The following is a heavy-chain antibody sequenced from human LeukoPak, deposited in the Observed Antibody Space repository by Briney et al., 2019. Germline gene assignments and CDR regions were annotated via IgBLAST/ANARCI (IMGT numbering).Heavy chain of an antibody. CDR1: GFTFSTYG. CDR2: IWSDGSNK. D-gene: IGHD5-12*01. V-gene: IGHV3-33*01. CDR3: ARFGSDSLGYKYYFEY. J-gene: IGHJ4*02. Sequence: GGSLRLSCVASGFTFSTYGMHWVRQAPGKGLEWVSVIWSDGSNKYYADSVKGRFAISRDNSKNTLYLQMNSLRAEDTAVYYCARFGSDSLGYKYYFEYWGQGTLVTVSS.